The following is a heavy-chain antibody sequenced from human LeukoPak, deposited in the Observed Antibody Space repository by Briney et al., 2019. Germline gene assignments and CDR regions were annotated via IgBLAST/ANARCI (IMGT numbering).Heavy chain of an antibody. CDR1: GGSISSSSYY. Sequence: SETLSLTCTVSGGSISSSSYYWGWIRQPPGKGLERIGSIYYSGSTYYNPSLKSRLTISVDTSKNQFSLKLSSVTAADTAVYYCARDKQWLVPPSYGMDVWGQGTTVTVSS. V-gene: IGHV4-39*07. CDR2: IYYSGST. J-gene: IGHJ6*02. CDR3: ARDKQWLVPPSYGMDV. D-gene: IGHD6-19*01.